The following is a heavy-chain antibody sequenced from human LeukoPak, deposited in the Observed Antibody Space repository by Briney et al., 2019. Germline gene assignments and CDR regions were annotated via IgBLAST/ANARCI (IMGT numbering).Heavy chain of an antibody. CDR1: GFTFSSYG. CDR2: ISYDGSNK. Sequence: GGSLRLSCAASGFTFSSYGMHWVRQAPGKGLEWVAVISYDGSNKYYADSVKGRFTISRDNSKNTLYLQMNSLRAEDTAVYYCAKDGVWGSYHLNYFDYWGQGTLVTVSS. J-gene: IGHJ4*02. D-gene: IGHD3-16*02. CDR3: AKDGVWGSYHLNYFDY. V-gene: IGHV3-30*18.